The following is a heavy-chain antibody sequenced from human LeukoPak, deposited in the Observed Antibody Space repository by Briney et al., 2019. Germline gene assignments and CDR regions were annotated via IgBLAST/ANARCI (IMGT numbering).Heavy chain of an antibody. V-gene: IGHV4-59*01. CDR1: GGSISRYY. CDR3: ARGGVSYYGMDV. Sequence: PSETLSLTCTVSGGSISRYYWSWIRQPPGKGLEWIGYIYYSGSTNYNPSLKSRVTISVDTSKNQLSLKLNSVTAADTAVYYCARGGVSYYGMDVWGQGTTVTVSS. CDR2: IYYSGST. J-gene: IGHJ6*02.